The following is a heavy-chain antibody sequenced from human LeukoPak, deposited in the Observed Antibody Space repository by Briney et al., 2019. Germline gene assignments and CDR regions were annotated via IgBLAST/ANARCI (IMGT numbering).Heavy chain of an antibody. CDR2: ISSSSSSI. D-gene: IGHD2-2*01. CDR1: GFNFCSYS. J-gene: IGHJ3*02. CDR3: ARDPTGYCSSTSCYDRAFDI. V-gene: IGHV3-48*01. Sequence: PGGSLRLSCAASGFNFCSYSMNWVRQAPGRGLEWVSYISSSSSSIYYADSVKGRFTISRDNAKNSLYVQMNSLRAEDTAVYHCARDPTGYCSSTSCYDRAFDIWGQGTMVTVSS.